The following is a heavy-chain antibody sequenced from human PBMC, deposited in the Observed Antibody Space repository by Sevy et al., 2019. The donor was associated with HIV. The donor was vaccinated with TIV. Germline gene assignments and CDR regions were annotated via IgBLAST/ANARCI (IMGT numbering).Heavy chain of an antibody. V-gene: IGHV3-23*01. CDR3: AKGGLQPERRGYFDY. D-gene: IGHD1-1*01. CDR2: ISGSGGST. Sequence: GGSLRLSCAASGFTFSSYAMSWVRQAPGKGLEWVSAISGSGGSTYYADSVKGRFTISRDNSKNTLYLQMNSLRAEDTAVYYCAKGGLQPERRGYFDYWGHGTLVTVSS. J-gene: IGHJ4*01. CDR1: GFTFSSYA.